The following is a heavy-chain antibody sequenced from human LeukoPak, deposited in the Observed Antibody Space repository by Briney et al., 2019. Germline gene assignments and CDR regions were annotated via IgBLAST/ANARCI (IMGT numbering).Heavy chain of an antibody. D-gene: IGHD6-6*01. CDR1: GGSISSYY. V-gene: IGHV4-4*07. J-gene: IGHJ6*02. CDR3: ARQGAKNSSGGHYYYYGMDV. Sequence: SETLSLTCTVSGGSISSYYWSWIRQPAGKGLEWIGRIYTSGSTNYNPSLKSRVTISVDTSKNQFFVKLSSVTAADTAVYYCARQGAKNSSGGHYYYYGMDVWGQGTTVTVSS. CDR2: IYTSGST.